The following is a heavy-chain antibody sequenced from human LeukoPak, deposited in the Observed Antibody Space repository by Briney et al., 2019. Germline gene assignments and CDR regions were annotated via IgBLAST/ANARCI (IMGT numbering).Heavy chain of an antibody. CDR3: AKEYSSGWFDEGPTDY. J-gene: IGHJ4*02. Sequence: PGASLRLSCAASGFTFSSYAMSWVRQAPGKGLEWVSAISGSGGSTYYADSVKGRFTIFRDNSKNTLYLQMNSLRAEDTAVYYCAKEYSSGWFDEGPTDYWGQGTLVTVSS. D-gene: IGHD6-19*01. V-gene: IGHV3-23*01. CDR2: ISGSGGST. CDR1: GFTFSSYA.